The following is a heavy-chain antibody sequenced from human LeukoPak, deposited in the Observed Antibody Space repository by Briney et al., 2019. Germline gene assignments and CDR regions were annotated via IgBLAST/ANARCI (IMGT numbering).Heavy chain of an antibody. J-gene: IGHJ4*02. Sequence: GGSLRLSCAVSGFSVSSYGMSWVRQAPGRGLEWISAINVNGDTKYYADSVKGRFTISRDNSKNTLRLQMNSLRDEDTAVYYCAKRVQGNTGPFHCWGQGTLASVSS. CDR1: GFSVSSYG. D-gene: IGHD4-23*01. CDR2: INVNGDTK. CDR3: AKRVQGNTGPFHC. V-gene: IGHV3-23*01.